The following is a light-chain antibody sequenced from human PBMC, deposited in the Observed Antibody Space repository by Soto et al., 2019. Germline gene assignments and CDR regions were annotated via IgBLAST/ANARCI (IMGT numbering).Light chain of an antibody. J-gene: IGLJ2*01. CDR2: DVS. CDR1: SSDVGSYNY. CDR3: CSYAGSYTSL. V-gene: IGLV2-11*01. Sequence: QSALTQPRSVSGSPGQTVTISCTRTSSDVGSYNYVSWYQQYPGKAPKLMIYDVSKRPSGVPDRFSGSKSGNTASLTISGLQAEDEADYYCCSYAGSYTSLFGGGTKLTVL.